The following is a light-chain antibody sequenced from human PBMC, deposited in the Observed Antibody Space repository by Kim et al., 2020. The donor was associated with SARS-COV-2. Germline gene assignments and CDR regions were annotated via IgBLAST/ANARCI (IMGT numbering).Light chain of an antibody. CDR3: QQYGSSPPWT. CDR2: GAS. J-gene: IGKJ1*01. Sequence: PLERATLSCRASQSVSSSYLAWYQQKPGQAPRLLIYGASSRATGIPDRFSGSGSGTDFTLTISRLEPEDFAVYYCQQYGSSPPWTFGQGTKVDIK. V-gene: IGKV3-20*01. CDR1: QSVSSSY.